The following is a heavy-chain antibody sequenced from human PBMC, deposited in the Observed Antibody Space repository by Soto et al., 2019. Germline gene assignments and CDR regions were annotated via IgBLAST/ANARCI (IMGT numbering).Heavy chain of an antibody. CDR1: GGTFSSYA. J-gene: IGHJ5*02. Sequence: QVQLVQSGADVKKPGSSVKVSCKASGGTFSSYAISWVRQAPGQGLEWMGGIIPIFGTANYAQKFQGRVTITADKSTSTAYMELSSLRSEDTAVYYCASRGVVVPAATRNWFDPWGQGTLVTVSS. CDR3: ASRGVVVPAATRNWFDP. V-gene: IGHV1-69*06. CDR2: IIPIFGTA. D-gene: IGHD2-2*01.